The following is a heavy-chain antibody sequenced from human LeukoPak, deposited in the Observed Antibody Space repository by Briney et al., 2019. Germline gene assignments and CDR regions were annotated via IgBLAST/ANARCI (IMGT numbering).Heavy chain of an antibody. Sequence: GGSLRLSCAASGFTFSSYSMNWVRQAPGKGLEWVSSISSSSSYIYYADSVKGRFTISRDNAKNSLYLQMNSLRAEDTAVYYCARGGYCSGTTCYSLNAFDIWGQGTMVTVSS. V-gene: IGHV3-21*01. J-gene: IGHJ3*02. CDR1: GFTFSSYS. CDR3: ARGGYCSGTTCYSLNAFDI. D-gene: IGHD2-2*03. CDR2: ISSSSSYI.